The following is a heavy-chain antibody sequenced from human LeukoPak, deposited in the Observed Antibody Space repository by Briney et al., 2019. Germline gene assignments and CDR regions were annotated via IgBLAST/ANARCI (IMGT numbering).Heavy chain of an antibody. D-gene: IGHD3-10*01. Sequence: ASVKVSCKASGYTFTSYYMHWVRQAPGQGLEWMGIINPSGGSTSYAQKFQGRVTMTRDMSTSTVYMELSSLRSEDTAVYYCEGIDEMIWFGDRDKDAFDIWGQGTMVTVSS. CDR1: GYTFTSYY. CDR2: INPSGGST. V-gene: IGHV1-46*01. CDR3: EGIDEMIWFGDRDKDAFDI. J-gene: IGHJ3*02.